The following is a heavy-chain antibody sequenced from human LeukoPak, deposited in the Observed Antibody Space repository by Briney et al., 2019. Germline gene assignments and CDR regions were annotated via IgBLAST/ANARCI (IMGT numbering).Heavy chain of an antibody. CDR2: ISAYNGNT. J-gene: IGHJ4*02. V-gene: IGHV1-18*01. D-gene: IGHD5-18*01. CDR1: GYTFTSYG. Sequence: GASVKVSCKASGYTFTSYGISWVRQAPGQGLEWMGWISAYNGNTNYAQKLQGRVTMTTDTSTSTAYMELRSLRSDDTAVYYCAKASHGASYGSFDYWGQGTLVTVSS. CDR3: AKASHGASYGSFDY.